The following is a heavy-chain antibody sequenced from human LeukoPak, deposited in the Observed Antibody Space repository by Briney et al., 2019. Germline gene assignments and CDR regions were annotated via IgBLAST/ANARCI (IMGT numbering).Heavy chain of an antibody. CDR2: ISSSGSTI. V-gene: IGHV3-11*01. D-gene: IGHD6-13*01. Sequence: PGGSLRLSCAASGFTFSDYYMSWIRQAPGKGLEWVSYISSSGSTIYYADSVKGRFTISRDNAKNSLYLQMNSLRAEDTAVYYCAKKYSSSYHDAFDIWGQGTMVTVSS. CDR1: GFTFSDYY. J-gene: IGHJ3*02. CDR3: AKKYSSSYHDAFDI.